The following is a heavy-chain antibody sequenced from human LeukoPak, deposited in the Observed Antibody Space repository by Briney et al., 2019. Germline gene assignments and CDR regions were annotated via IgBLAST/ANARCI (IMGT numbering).Heavy chain of an antibody. J-gene: IGHJ4*02. V-gene: IGHV3-30*03. CDR2: ISYDGSNK. CDR3: AIIVTNYFDY. CDR1: GFTFSSCG. D-gene: IGHD5-12*01. Sequence: GGSLRLSCAASGFTFSSCGMHWVRQAPGKGLEWVAVISYDGSNKYYADSVKGRFTISRDNSKNTLYLQMNSLRAEDTAVYYCAIIVTNYFDYWGQGTLVTVSS.